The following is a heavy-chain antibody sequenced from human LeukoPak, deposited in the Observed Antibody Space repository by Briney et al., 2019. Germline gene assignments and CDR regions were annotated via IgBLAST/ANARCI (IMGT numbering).Heavy chain of an antibody. CDR2: ISFGSGYI. J-gene: IGHJ4*02. D-gene: IGHD4-17*01. V-gene: IGHV3-21*01. CDR1: GFTFSSYS. Sequence: GGSLRLSCAASGFTFSSYSMIWVRQAPAKGLEWVSCISFGSGYIYYAASLKGRFTISRDNAKNSLYLQMNSLRAEDTAVYYCAIVSPNTVTTLQYLDYWGQGTLVTVSS. CDR3: AIVSPNTVTTLQYLDY.